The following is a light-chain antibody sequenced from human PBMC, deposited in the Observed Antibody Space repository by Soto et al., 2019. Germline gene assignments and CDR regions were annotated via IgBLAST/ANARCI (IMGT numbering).Light chain of an antibody. V-gene: IGKV3-11*01. CDR2: DAS. CDR3: QQRSNWPAYT. Sequence: EIVLTQSPATLSLSPGERATLSCRASQSVSSYLAWSQQKPGQAPRLLIYDASNRATGIPARFSGSGSGTDFTLSISSLQPEDFAVYYGQQRSNWPAYTFGQGTKLEIK. CDR1: QSVSSY. J-gene: IGKJ2*01.